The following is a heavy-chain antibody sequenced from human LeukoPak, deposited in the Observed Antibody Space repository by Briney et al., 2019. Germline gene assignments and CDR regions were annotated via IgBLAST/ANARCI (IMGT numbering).Heavy chain of an antibody. CDR2: ISGSGGST. CDR3: AKAPYSSSSLGYFDY. J-gene: IGHJ4*02. D-gene: IGHD6-6*01. CDR1: GFTFSSYA. Sequence: PGGSLGLSCAASGFTFSSYAMSWVRQAPGKGLEWVSAISGSGGSTYYADSVKGRFTISRDNSKNTLYLQMNSLRAEDTAVYYCAKAPYSSSSLGYFDYWGQGTLVTVSS. V-gene: IGHV3-23*01.